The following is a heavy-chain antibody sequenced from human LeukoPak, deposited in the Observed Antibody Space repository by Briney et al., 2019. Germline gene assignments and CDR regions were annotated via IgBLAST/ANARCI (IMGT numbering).Heavy chain of an antibody. CDR3: ARGYVGATEYWFDP. Sequence: ASVKVSCKASGYTFTSYDINWVRQATGQGLEWMGWRNPNSWNTGYAQKFQGRVTMTRNTSISTAYMELSSLRSEDTAVSYCARGYVGATEYWFDPWGQGTLVTVSS. D-gene: IGHD1-26*01. V-gene: IGHV1-8*01. CDR2: RNPNSWNT. CDR1: GYTFTSYD. J-gene: IGHJ5*02.